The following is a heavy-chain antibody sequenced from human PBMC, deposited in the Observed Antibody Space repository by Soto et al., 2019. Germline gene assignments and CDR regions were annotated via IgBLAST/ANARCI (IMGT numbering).Heavy chain of an antibody. Sequence: GGSLRLSCAASGFTFSSYAVGWVRQAPGKGLEWVSVISGSGTGTYYADSVKGRFTISRDNSKNTLYLQMNSLRAEDTAVYYCAKDLGHLGYCSGGSCFSDYWGQGTQVTVSS. CDR2: ISGSGTGT. J-gene: IGHJ4*02. V-gene: IGHV3-23*01. D-gene: IGHD2-15*01. CDR1: GFTFSSYA. CDR3: AKDLGHLGYCSGGSCFSDY.